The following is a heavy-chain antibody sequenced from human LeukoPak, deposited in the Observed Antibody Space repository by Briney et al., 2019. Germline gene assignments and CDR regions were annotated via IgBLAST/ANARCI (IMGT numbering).Heavy chain of an antibody. Sequence: PSETLSLTCTVSGGSISSSSYYWGWIRQPPGKGLEWIGSISYSGRTYYNSSLKSRVTMSADTSKNQFSLKLSSVTAADTAVYFCASALGYCSGGSCEYFFDDWGQGTLVTVSS. J-gene: IGHJ4*02. V-gene: IGHV4-39*01. CDR2: ISYSGRT. CDR1: GGSISSSSYY. CDR3: ASALGYCSGGSCEYFFDD. D-gene: IGHD2-15*01.